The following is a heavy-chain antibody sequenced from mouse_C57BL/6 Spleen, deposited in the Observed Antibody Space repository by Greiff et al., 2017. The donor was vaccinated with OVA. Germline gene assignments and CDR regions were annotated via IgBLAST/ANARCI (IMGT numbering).Heavy chain of an antibody. CDR1: GYSFTGYY. Sequence: EVQLQQSGPELVKPGASVKISCKASGYSFTGYYMNWVKQSPEKSLEWIGEINPSTGGTTYNQKFKAKATLTVDKSSSTAYMPLKSLTSEDAAVYYCARRGIGYLFAYWGQGTLVTVSA. V-gene: IGHV1-42*01. CDR2: INPSTGGT. J-gene: IGHJ3*01. CDR3: ARRGIGYLFAY. D-gene: IGHD2-2*01.